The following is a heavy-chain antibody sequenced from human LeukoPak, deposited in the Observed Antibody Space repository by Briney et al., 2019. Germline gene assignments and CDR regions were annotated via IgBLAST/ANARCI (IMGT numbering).Heavy chain of an antibody. Sequence: PGGSLRLPCAASGFTFSSYGMHWVRQAPGKGLEWVAFIRYDGSNKYYADSVKGRFTISRDNSKNTLYLQMNSLRAEDTAVYYCAKDPESVHSGSYGYWGQGTLVTVSS. CDR3: AKDPESVHSGSYGY. CDR1: GFTFSSYG. V-gene: IGHV3-30*02. CDR2: IRYDGSNK. J-gene: IGHJ4*02. D-gene: IGHD1-26*01.